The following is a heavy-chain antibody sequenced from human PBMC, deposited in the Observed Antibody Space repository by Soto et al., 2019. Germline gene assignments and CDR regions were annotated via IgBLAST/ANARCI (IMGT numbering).Heavy chain of an antibody. Sequence: GESLRLSCAASGFSFSDYYINWVRQAPGKGLEWVGRTRNKASSYTTDYAAFVKGRFTISRDDSKNLIYLQMNSLKTEDTAVYYCAREGSSSGPDYEYWGQGT. J-gene: IGHJ4*02. CDR3: AREGSSSGPDYEY. CDR2: TRNKASSYTT. D-gene: IGHD3-22*01. V-gene: IGHV3-72*01. CDR1: GFSFSDYY.